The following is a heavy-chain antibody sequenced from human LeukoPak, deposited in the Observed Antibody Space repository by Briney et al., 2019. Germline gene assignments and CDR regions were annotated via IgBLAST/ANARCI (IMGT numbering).Heavy chain of an antibody. D-gene: IGHD6-13*01. J-gene: IGHJ4*02. CDR2: INPNSGGT. Sequence: ASVKVSRKGSGYTFTGYYMHWVRQAPGQGLEWMGWINPNSGGTNYTQKFQGRVTLTRDTSSSTAYMELSRLRSDDTAVYYCARRGPVAAALDYWGQGTLVTVSS. V-gene: IGHV1-2*02. CDR1: GYTFTGYY. CDR3: ARRGPVAAALDY.